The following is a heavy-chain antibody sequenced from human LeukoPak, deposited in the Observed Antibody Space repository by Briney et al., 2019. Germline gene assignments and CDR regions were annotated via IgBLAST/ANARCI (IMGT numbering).Heavy chain of an antibody. D-gene: IGHD1-26*01. J-gene: IGHJ3*02. CDR2: INPNSGGT. CDR3: ARGTDWGPGSGSYLRLQGAFDI. CDR1: GYTFTGYY. Sequence: GASVKVSCKASGYTFTGYYMHWVRQAPGQGLEWMGWINPNSGGTNYAQKFQGRVTMTRDTSISTAYMELSRLRSDDTAVYYCARGTDWGPGSGSYLRLQGAFDIWGQGTMVTVSS. V-gene: IGHV1-2*02.